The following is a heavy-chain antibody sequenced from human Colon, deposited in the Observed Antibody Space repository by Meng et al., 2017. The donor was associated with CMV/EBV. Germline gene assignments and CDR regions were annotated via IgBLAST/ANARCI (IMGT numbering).Heavy chain of an antibody. CDR1: GLPFSKAW. Sequence: LSWAGSGLPFSKAWMDWVRQAPGKGLEWVGRIKSNADGGAADYATPVKGRFTISRDDSKNTLFLQMTSLKSEDTALYYCTTGTWFDFWGQGTLVTVSS. CDR3: TTGTWFDF. J-gene: IGHJ4*02. V-gene: IGHV3-15*07. D-gene: IGHD1-26*01. CDR2: IKSNADGGAA.